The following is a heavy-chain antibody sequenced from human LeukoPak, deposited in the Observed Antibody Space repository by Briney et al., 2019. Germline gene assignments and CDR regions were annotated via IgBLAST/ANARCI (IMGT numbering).Heavy chain of an antibody. J-gene: IGHJ6*03. CDR2: MNPHSGNT. D-gene: IGHD4-17*01. CDR3: ARGGDYYYYMDV. Sequence: ASVKVSCKASGYTFTSSDINWVRQATGQGLEWMGWMNPHSGNTGYAQKFQGRVTMTRNTSISTAYMELSSLRAEDTAVYYCARGGDYYYYMDVWGKGTTVTVSS. CDR1: GYTFTSSD. V-gene: IGHV1-8*01.